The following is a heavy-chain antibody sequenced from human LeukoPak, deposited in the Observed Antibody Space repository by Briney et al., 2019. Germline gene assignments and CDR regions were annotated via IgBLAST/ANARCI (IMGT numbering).Heavy chain of an antibody. Sequence: SVKVSCKASGGTFSSYDISWVRQAPGQGLEWMGGIIPIFGTANYAQKFQGRVTITTDESTSTAYMELSSLRSEDTAVYYCARVYGSGSYYVAVNWFDPWGQGTRSPSPQ. J-gene: IGHJ5*02. D-gene: IGHD3-10*01. CDR3: ARVYGSGSYYVAVNWFDP. V-gene: IGHV1-69*05. CDR1: GGTFSSYD. CDR2: IIPIFGTA.